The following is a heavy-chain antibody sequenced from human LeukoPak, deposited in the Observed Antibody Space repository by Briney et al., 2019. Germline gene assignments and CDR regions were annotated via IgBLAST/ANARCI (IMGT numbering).Heavy chain of an antibody. CDR2: IIPISGTA. Sequence: ASVKVSCKASGGTFTSYAISGGRQALGQGLEWRGGIIPISGTANYAQKFQGRVTITADESTSTAYMELSSLRSEDTAVYYCARGTEGVTLYFDSWGQGTLVTVSS. V-gene: IGHV1-69*13. CDR3: ARGTEGVTLYFDS. D-gene: IGHD3-10*01. J-gene: IGHJ4*02. CDR1: GGTFTSYA.